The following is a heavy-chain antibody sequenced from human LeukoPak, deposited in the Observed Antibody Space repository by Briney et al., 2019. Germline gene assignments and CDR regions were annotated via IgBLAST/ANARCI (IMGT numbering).Heavy chain of an antibody. CDR3: ARELSWSGRDY. CDR1: GFTFSGSW. CDR2: INQDGSAK. V-gene: IGHV3-7*01. J-gene: IGHJ4*02. D-gene: IGHD3-3*01. Sequence: GGSLRLSCAASGFTFSGSWMSWVRQAPGKGLEWVANINQDGSAKNYLDSVKGRFAISIDRGKNSLYLQMNSLRDEDTAVYYCARELSWSGRDYWGQGTLVTVSS.